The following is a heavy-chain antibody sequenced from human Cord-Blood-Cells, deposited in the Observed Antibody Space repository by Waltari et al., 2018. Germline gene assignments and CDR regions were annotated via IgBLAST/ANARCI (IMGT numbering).Heavy chain of an antibody. CDR1: GYTFTTYD. Sequence: QVQLVQSGAEVKKPGASVKVPCKASGYTFTTYDTNWVRQATGQGLEWMGWMNPNSGNTGYAQKFQGRVTITRNTSISTAYMELSSLRSEDTAVYYCVRRGAAAGNWFDPWGQGTLVTVSS. J-gene: IGHJ5*02. CDR3: VRRGAAAGNWFDP. D-gene: IGHD6-13*01. V-gene: IGHV1-8*03. CDR2: MNPNSGNT.